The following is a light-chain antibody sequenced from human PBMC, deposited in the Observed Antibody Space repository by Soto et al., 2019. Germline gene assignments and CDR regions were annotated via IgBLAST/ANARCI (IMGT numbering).Light chain of an antibody. V-gene: IGKV1-5*01. J-gene: IGKJ1*01. Sequence: DIRMTQSPSTLSASVGDRVTITCRASQSISSWFSWYDQKAVKARKLVIYDACSLESGVPSRFSGSGSGTEFTLAISSLQPDEFATYYCQQYNSYWTCGQGTKVDIK. CDR3: QQYNSYWT. CDR1: QSISSW. CDR2: DAC.